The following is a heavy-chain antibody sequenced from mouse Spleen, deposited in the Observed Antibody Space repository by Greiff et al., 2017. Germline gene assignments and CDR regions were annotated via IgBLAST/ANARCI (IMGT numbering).Heavy chain of an antibody. CDR2: ISYDGSN. CDR1: GYSITSGYY. Sequence: DVKLVESGPGLVKPSQSLSLTCSVTGYSITSGYYWNWIRQFPGNKLEWMGYISYDGSNNYNPSLKNRISITRDTSKNQFFLKLNSVTTEDTATYYCAHSLLRLGFAYWGQGTLVTVSA. D-gene: IGHD1-2*01. V-gene: IGHV3-6*02. CDR3: AHSLLRLGFAY. J-gene: IGHJ3*01.